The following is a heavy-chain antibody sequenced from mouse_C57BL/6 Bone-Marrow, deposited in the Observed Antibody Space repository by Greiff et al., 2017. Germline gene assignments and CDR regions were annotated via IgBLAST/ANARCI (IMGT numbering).Heavy chain of an antibody. V-gene: IGHV14-3*01. D-gene: IGHD2-4*01. Sequence: VQLQQSVAELVRPGASVKLSCTASGFNIKNTYMHWVKQRPEQGLEWIGRIDPANGNTKYAPKFQGKATITADTSSNTAYLPLSSLTSEDTAIYYGAWIYYDYRLGYYYAMDYWGQGTSVTVSS. J-gene: IGHJ4*01. CDR3: AWIYYDYRLGYYYAMDY. CDR2: IDPANGNT. CDR1: GFNIKNTY.